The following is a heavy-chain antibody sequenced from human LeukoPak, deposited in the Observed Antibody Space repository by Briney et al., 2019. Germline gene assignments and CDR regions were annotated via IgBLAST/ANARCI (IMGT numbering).Heavy chain of an antibody. CDR3: ARWVPPAPRSSGPGVSTNWFDP. CDR2: IYYSGST. Sequence: PSQTLSLTCTVSGGSISSGSYYWSWIRQPPGKGLEWIGYIYYSGSTNYNPSLKSRVTISVDTSKNQFSLKLSSVTAADTAVYYCARWVPPAPRSSGPGVSTNWFDPWGQGTLDTVSS. CDR1: GGSISSGSYY. D-gene: IGHD3-22*01. J-gene: IGHJ5*02. V-gene: IGHV4-61*01.